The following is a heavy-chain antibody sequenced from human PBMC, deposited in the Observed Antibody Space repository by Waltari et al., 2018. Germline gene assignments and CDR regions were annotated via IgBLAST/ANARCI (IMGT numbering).Heavy chain of an antibody. V-gene: IGHV1-69*05. CDR1: GGTSSSYA. CDR3: ARAGVTTLYYYGMDV. Sequence: QVQLVQSGAEVKKPGSSVKVSCKASGGTSSSYAISWVRQAPGQGLEWRGGSIPIFGTANYAQKFQGRVTITTDESTSTAYMELSSLRSEDTAVYYCARAGVTTLYYYGMDVWGQGTTVTVSS. CDR2: SIPIFGTA. J-gene: IGHJ6*02. D-gene: IGHD4-4*01.